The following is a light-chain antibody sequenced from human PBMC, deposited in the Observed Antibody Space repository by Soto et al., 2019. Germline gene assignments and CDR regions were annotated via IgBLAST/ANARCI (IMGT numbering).Light chain of an antibody. Sequence: EIVMTQSPATLSVSPGERATLSCRASQSVSSNLAWYRQKPGQAPRLLIYGASTRATGIPARFRGSGSGTDFALPISSLQSEDFAVYYCQQYNNWARTFGQGTKVEIK. J-gene: IGKJ1*01. CDR3: QQYNNWART. CDR1: QSVSSN. V-gene: IGKV3-15*01. CDR2: GAS.